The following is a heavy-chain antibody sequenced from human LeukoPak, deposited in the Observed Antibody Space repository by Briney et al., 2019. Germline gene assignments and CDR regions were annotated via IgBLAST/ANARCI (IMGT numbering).Heavy chain of an antibody. J-gene: IGHJ5*02. CDR1: GFTFNSYA. D-gene: IGHD6-13*01. CDR2: IYSDGST. V-gene: IGHV3-66*01. CDR3: ARESAPRPAAGPNWLDP. Sequence: GRSLRLSCAASGFTFNSYAMHWVRQAPGKGLEWVSVIYSDGSTRYADSVKGRFIISRDNSKNTLFLQMNSLRAEDTAVYYCARESAPRPAAGPNWLDPWGQGTLVTVSS.